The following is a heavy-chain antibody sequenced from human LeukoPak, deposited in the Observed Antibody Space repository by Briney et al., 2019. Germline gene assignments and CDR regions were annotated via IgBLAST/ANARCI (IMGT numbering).Heavy chain of an antibody. CDR2: IYYSGIT. Sequence: SETLSLTCAVYGGSFSGYYWSWIRQPPGKGLQWIGYIYYSGITRYNPSLKSRVTISVDTSKNQFSLKLSSVTAADTAVYYCASGGYSGYAFDCWGQGILVTVSS. CDR3: ASGGYSGYAFDC. CDR1: GGSFSGYY. D-gene: IGHD5-12*01. J-gene: IGHJ4*02. V-gene: IGHV4-59*01.